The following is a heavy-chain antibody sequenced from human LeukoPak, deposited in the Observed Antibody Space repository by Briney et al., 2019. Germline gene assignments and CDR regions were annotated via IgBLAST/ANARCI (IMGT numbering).Heavy chain of an antibody. CDR2: FDPEDGET. V-gene: IGHV1-24*01. D-gene: IGHD3-3*01. CDR1: GYTLTELS. Sequence: ASVKVSCKVSGYTLTELSMHWVRQAPGKGLEWMGGFDPEDGETIYAQKFQGRVTMTEDTSTDTAYMELSSLRSEDTAVYYCATVPSPTPYADYDFWSAHWRALDIWGQGTMVTVSS. CDR3: ATVPSPTPYADYDFWSAHWRALDI. J-gene: IGHJ3*02.